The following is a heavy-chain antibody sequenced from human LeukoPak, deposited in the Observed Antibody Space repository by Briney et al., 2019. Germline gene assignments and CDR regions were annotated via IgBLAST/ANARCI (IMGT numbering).Heavy chain of an antibody. CDR3: AKDRWELPYYFDY. J-gene: IGHJ4*02. V-gene: IGHV3-23*01. CDR2: ISGSGGST. Sequence: GGSLRLSCAASGFTFSSYGMSWVRQAPGKGLEWVSAISGSGGSTYYADSVKGRFTISRDNSKNTLYLQMNSLRAEDTAVYYCAKDRWELPYYFDYWGQGTLVTVSS. D-gene: IGHD1-26*01. CDR1: GFTFSSYG.